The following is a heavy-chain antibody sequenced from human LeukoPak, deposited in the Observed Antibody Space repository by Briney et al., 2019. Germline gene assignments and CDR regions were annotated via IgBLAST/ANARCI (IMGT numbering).Heavy chain of an antibody. J-gene: IGHJ6*03. D-gene: IGHD3-10*01. CDR1: GFTVSSNY. V-gene: IGHV3-66*02. CDR2: IYSGGST. CDR3: AKDGTMVRGVIRPLYYMDV. Sequence: PGGSLRLSCAASGFTVSSNYMSWVRQAPGKGLEWVSVIYSGGSTYYADSVKGRFTISRDTSKNTLYLQMNSLRAEDTAVYYCAKDGTMVRGVIRPLYYMDVWGKGTTVTISS.